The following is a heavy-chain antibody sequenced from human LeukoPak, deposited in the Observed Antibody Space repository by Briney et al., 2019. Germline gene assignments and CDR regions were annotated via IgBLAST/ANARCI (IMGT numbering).Heavy chain of an antibody. CDR2: IYYTGST. CDR1: GGSISSLY. Sequence: PETLSLTCSVSGGSISSLYWSWIRQPPGKGLEWIGYIYYTGSTNYNPSLTSRVTMFVDMSKNQLSLRLSSVTAADTAVYYCARHRAYSSSSPFDGWGQETRVTVSS. CDR3: ARHRAYSSSSPFDG. J-gene: IGHJ4*02. V-gene: IGHV4-59*08. D-gene: IGHD6-6*01.